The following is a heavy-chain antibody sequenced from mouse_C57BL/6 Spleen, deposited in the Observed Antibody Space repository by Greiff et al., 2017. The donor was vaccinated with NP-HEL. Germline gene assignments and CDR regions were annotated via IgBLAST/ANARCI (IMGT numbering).Heavy chain of an antibody. CDR2: IHPNSGST. J-gene: IGHJ3*01. CDR3: ARGDTTVVGRGFAY. CDR1: GYTFTSYW. V-gene: IGHV1-64*01. Sequence: VKLQQPGAELVKPGASVKLSCKASGYTFTSYWMHWVKQRPGQGLEWIGMIHPNSGSTNYNEKFKSKATLTVDKSSSTAYMQLSSLTSEDSAVYYCARGDTTVVGRGFAYWGQGTLVTVSA. D-gene: IGHD1-1*01.